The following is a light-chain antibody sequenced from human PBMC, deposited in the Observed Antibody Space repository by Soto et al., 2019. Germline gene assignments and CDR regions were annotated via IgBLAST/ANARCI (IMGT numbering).Light chain of an antibody. CDR2: EVS. V-gene: IGLV2-14*01. Sequence: QSVLTQPASVSGSPGQSITISCTGTSSDGGGYNYVSWYQQHPGKAPKLMIYEVSNRPSGVSNRFSGSKSGNTASLTISGLQAEDEADYYCSSYTSSSTTNYVFGTGTKVTVL. CDR3: SSYTSSSTTNYV. CDR1: SSDGGGYNY. J-gene: IGLJ1*01.